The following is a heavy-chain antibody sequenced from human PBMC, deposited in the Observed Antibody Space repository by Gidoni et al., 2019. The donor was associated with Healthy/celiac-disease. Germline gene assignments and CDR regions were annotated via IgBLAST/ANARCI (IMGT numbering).Heavy chain of an antibody. Sequence: QVQLQESGPGLVKPSQTLSLTCTVSGGSISSGSYYWSWIRQPAGKGLEWIGRIYTSGSTNYNPSLKSRVTISVDTSKNQFSLKLSSVTAADTAVYYCARDIALDYSEETYYYYYGMDVWGQGTTVTVSS. CDR3: ARDIALDYSEETYYYYYGMDV. D-gene: IGHD4-4*01. J-gene: IGHJ6*02. CDR2: IYTSGST. CDR1: GGSISSGSYY. V-gene: IGHV4-61*02.